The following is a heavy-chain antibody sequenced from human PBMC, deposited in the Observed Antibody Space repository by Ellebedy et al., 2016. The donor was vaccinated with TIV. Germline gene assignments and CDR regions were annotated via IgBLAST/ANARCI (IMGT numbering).Heavy chain of an antibody. Sequence: PGGSLRLSCAASGFTFSSYAMSWVRQAPGKGLEWVSAISSGGISTYYADSVKGRFTISRDNSKNTLHLQMNSLRAEDTAVYYCAKDYFYDSSGGYFDYWGQGTLVTVSS. V-gene: IGHV3-23*01. CDR2: ISSGGIST. CDR1: GFTFSSYA. CDR3: AKDYFYDSSGGYFDY. J-gene: IGHJ4*02. D-gene: IGHD3-22*01.